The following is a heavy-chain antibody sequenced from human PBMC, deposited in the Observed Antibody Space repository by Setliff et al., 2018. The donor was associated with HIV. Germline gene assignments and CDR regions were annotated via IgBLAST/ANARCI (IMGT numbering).Heavy chain of an antibody. D-gene: IGHD2-15*01. CDR2: IYTSGST. J-gene: IGHJ6*03. CDR3: ARVGGDSGGFYYYMDV. CDR1: GGSISSGNYY. V-gene: IGHV4-61*02. Sequence: SETLSLTCTVSGGSISSGNYYWSWIRQPAGKGLEWIGRIYTSGSTNYNPSLKSRLTISVDTSKNQFSLKLSSVTAADTAVYYCARVGGDSGGFYYYMDVWGKGTTVTVSS.